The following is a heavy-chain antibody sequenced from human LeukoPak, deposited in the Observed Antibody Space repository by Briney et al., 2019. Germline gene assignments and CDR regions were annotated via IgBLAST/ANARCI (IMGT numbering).Heavy chain of an antibody. D-gene: IGHD6-13*01. CDR2: ISYDGTNK. J-gene: IGHJ4*02. V-gene: IGHV3-30*04. CDR1: GFTFTSYA. Sequence: GGSLRLSCVATGFTFTSYAMHWVRQSLGKGLEWVAVISYDGTNKYYGDPVKGRFTISRDNSKNTLYLQMNSLRAEDTAVYYCARDQHAAAGRGTIYYFDYWGQGTLVTVSS. CDR3: ARDQHAAAGRGTIYYFDY.